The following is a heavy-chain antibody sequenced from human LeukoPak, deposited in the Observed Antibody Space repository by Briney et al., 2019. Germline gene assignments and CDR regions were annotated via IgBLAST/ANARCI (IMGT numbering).Heavy chain of an antibody. CDR2: MNPNSGNT. J-gene: IGHJ3*02. Sequence: ASVKVSCKASGYTFTSYDINWVRQAPGQGLEWMGWMNPNSGNTGYAQKFQGRVTITRNTSISTAYMELSSLRSEDTAVYYCAGVYGSSRPRTYDAFDIWGQGTMVTVSS. CDR1: GYTFTSYD. V-gene: IGHV1-8*03. CDR3: AGVYGSSRPRTYDAFDI. D-gene: IGHD6-13*01.